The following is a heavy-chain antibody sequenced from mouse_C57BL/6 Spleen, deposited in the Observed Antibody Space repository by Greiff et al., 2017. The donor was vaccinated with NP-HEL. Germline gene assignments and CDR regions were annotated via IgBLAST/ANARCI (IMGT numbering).Heavy chain of an antibody. J-gene: IGHJ3*01. CDR1: GFSLTSYG. V-gene: IGHV2-2*01. D-gene: IGHD3-2*02. CDR2: IWSGGST. CDR3: ARGRNSSGSCAY. Sequence: QVQLQQSGPGLVQPSQSLSITCTVSGFSLTSYGVHWVRQSPGKGLAWLGVIWSGGSTDYNAAFISRLSISKDNSKSQVFFKMNSLQADDTAIYYCARGRNSSGSCAYWGQGTLVTVSA.